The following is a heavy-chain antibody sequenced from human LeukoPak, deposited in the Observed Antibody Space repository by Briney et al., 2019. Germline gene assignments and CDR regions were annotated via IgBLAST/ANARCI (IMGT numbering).Heavy chain of an antibody. CDR1: GFTFSSYG. J-gene: IGHJ6*03. CDR2: ISGSGGST. V-gene: IGHV3-23*01. CDR3: AKEGPSYSSGWSGYYYYCMDV. D-gene: IGHD6-19*01. Sequence: GGSLRLSCAASGFTFSSYGMSWVRQAPGKGLEWVSAISGSGGSTYYADSVKGRFTISRDNSKNTLYLQMNSLRAEDTAVYYCAKEGPSYSSGWSGYYYYCMDVWGKGTTVTIPS.